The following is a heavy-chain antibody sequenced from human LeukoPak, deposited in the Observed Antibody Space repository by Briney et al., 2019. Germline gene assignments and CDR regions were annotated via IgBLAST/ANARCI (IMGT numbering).Heavy chain of an antibody. J-gene: IGHJ6*02. CDR3: ARVSVVYGMDV. V-gene: IGHV4-59*01. Sequence: PSETLSLTCSVSGGSISSDYWAWIRQPPGMGLEWIGYMYYTGSTNYNPSLKSRVTISLATSKNQFSLKLSSVTAADTAIYFCARVSVVYGMDVWGRGTTVTVSS. CDR2: MYYTGST. CDR1: GGSISSDY.